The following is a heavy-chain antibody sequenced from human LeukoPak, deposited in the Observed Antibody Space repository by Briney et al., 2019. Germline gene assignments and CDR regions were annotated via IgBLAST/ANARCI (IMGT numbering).Heavy chain of an antibody. V-gene: IGHV4-39*01. D-gene: IGHD3-22*01. J-gene: IGHJ4*02. CDR3: VRLTFFTYYYDSSDYRGFYFDY. CDR2: VFHSGST. Sequence: KTSETLSLTCSVSGGSISSNTYYWGWIRQPPGKGLQWVGSVFHSGSTHYNPSLQSRVTISIDTSKNQFSLKLSSVTAADTAVYYCVRLTFFTYYYDSSDYRGFYFDYWGQGTLVTVSS. CDR1: GGSISSNTYY.